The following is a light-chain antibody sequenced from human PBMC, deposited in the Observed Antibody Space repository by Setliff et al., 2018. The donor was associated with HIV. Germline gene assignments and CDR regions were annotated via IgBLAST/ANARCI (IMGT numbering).Light chain of an antibody. CDR3: SSYRSPATYV. CDR1: SSDIGGYDF. V-gene: IGLV2-14*03. CDR2: NIR. J-gene: IGLJ1*01. Sequence: QSVLSQHASVSGTPGQSITISCIGTSSDIGGYDFVSWYQQHPGTAPKLIIFNIRERPSGVSPCFSASYSGNTSSLTISGLQTDEAANYCCSSYRSPATYVFGIGTKVTVL.